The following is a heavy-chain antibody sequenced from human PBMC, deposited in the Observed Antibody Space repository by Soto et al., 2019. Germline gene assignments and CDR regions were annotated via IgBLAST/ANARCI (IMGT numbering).Heavy chain of an antibody. CDR2: ISGSGDAT. D-gene: IGHD3-3*01. V-gene: IGHV3-23*01. J-gene: IGHJ4*02. Sequence: GGSLRLSCAASGFTFSDFGMSWVRQAPGKGLEWVSVISGSGDATYYAASVKGRFTLSRDNSKNTLYLQMNSLTVADTAVYYCAKKVTIYAVDPADYWGQGTLVTVSS. CDR3: AKKVTIYAVDPADY. CDR1: GFTFSDFG.